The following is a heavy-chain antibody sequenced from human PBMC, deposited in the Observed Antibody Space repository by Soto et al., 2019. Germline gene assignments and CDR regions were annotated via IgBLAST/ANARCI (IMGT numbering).Heavy chain of an antibody. V-gene: IGHV1-69*13. J-gene: IGHJ4*02. D-gene: IGHD6-19*01. Sequence: SVKVSCKASGGTFSSHAISWVRQAPGQGLEWMGGIIPIFGTANYAQKFQGRVTITADESTSTAYMELSSLRSEDTAVYYCARGNSGWYGEFDYWGQGTLVTVSS. CDR3: ARGNSGWYGEFDY. CDR1: GGTFSSHA. CDR2: IIPIFGTA.